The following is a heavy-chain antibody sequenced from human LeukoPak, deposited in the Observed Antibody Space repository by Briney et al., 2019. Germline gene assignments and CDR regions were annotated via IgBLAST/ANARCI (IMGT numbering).Heavy chain of an antibody. Sequence: PGGSLRLSCAASGFTFSSYAMSWVCQAPGKGLEWVSAISGSGGSTYYADSVKGRFTISRDNSKNTLYLQMNSLRAEDTAVYYCANYYDSSGYLLFGYYFDYWGQGTLVTVSS. CDR3: ANYYDSSGYLLFGYYFDY. CDR1: GFTFSSYA. CDR2: ISGSGGST. V-gene: IGHV3-23*01. D-gene: IGHD3-22*01. J-gene: IGHJ4*02.